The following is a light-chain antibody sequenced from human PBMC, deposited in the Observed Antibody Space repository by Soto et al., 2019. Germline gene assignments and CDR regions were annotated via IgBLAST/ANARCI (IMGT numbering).Light chain of an antibody. J-gene: IGKJ4*01. CDR2: DAS. CDR1: QSISTH. V-gene: IGKV1-5*01. Sequence: EIQMTQSPSTLSASVGDRVTITCRASQSISTHLAWYQQKPGKAPEVLIYDASTLESGVPSRFSGSGSGTKFTLTISSLQREDLATYYCQQSLTTPLTFGGGTKVEIK. CDR3: QQSLTTPLT.